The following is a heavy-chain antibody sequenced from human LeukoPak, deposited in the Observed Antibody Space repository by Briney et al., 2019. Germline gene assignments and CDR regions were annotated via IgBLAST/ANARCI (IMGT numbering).Heavy chain of an antibody. CDR1: GGSISSYY. J-gene: IGHJ4*02. CDR3: ARGYPIDY. D-gene: IGHD1-14*01. Sequence: SETLSLTCTVSGGSISSYYWSWIRQPPGKGLEWIGSIYYSGSTYYNPSLKSRVTISVNTSKNQFSLKLSSVTAADTAVYYCARGYPIDYWGQGTLVTVSS. V-gene: IGHV4-59*12. CDR2: IYYSGST.